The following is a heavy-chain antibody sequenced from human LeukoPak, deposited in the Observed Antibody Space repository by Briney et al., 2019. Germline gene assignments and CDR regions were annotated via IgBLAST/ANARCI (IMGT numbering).Heavy chain of an antibody. CDR3: ARVTGHSGSP. Sequence: GGSLRLSCAASGFTFSDYYMSWIRQAPGKGLEWVATIKEDGSEKYHVDSVKGRFTISRDNAKNSLYLQMNSLRGADTAVYYCARVTGHSGSPWGQGTLVTVAS. CDR2: IKEDGSEK. D-gene: IGHD1-26*01. J-gene: IGHJ5*02. CDR1: GFTFSDYY. V-gene: IGHV3-7*05.